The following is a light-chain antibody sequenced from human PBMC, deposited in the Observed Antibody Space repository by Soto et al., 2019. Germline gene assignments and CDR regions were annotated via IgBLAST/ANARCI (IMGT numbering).Light chain of an antibody. J-gene: IGKJ1*01. CDR3: QQYSSYSAGT. CDR2: EAS. Sequence: DIQMTQSPSTLSASVGDRVTITCRASQSIDSWLAWYQQKPGKTPNLLIYEASSLESGVPSRFSGSGSGTEFTLPISNLQPDDFPTYYCQQYSSYSAGTFGQGTKVEIK. V-gene: IGKV1-5*03. CDR1: QSIDSW.